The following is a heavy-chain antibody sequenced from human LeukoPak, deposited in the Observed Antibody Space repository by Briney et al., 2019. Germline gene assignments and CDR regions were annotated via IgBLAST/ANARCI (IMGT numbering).Heavy chain of an antibody. D-gene: IGHD2-8*01. CDR2: IYYSGST. Sequence: SETLSLTCTVSGGSISSSSYYWGWIRQPPGKGLEWIGSIYYSGSTYYNPSLKSRVTISVDTSKNQFSLKLSSVTAADTAVYYCARVGYCTNGVCSQRISDYWGQGTLVTVSS. CDR3: ARVGYCTNGVCSQRISDY. V-gene: IGHV4-39*01. J-gene: IGHJ4*02. CDR1: GGSISSSSYY.